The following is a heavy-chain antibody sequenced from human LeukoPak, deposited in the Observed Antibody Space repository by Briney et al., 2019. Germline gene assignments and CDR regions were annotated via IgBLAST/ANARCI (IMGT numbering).Heavy chain of an antibody. Sequence: SETLSLTCTVSGVSISSGGYYWSWIRQHPGKGLEWIGYIYYSGSTYYNPSLKSRVTISVDTSKNQFSLKLSSVTAADTAVYYCARVPPSSSWYGGMDVWGQGTTVTVSS. V-gene: IGHV4-31*03. J-gene: IGHJ6*02. CDR1: GVSISSGGYY. CDR2: IYYSGST. D-gene: IGHD6-13*01. CDR3: ARVPPSSSWYGGMDV.